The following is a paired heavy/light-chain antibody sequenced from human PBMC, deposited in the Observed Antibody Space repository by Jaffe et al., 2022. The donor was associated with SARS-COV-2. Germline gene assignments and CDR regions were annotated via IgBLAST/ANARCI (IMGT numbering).Heavy chain of an antibody. J-gene: IGHJ4*02. D-gene: IGHD6-19*01. V-gene: IGHV3-21*01. CDR2: INSRSNYI. Sequence: EVQLVESGGGLVKPGGSLRLSCAASGFSFSTYSINWVRQAPGKGLQWVSSINSRSNYIYYADSVKGRFTISRDNAKNSAYLQMNSLRVEDTAVYFCARDGAGWSRDYWGQGTLVTVSS. CDR3: ARDGAGWSRDY. CDR1: GFSFSTYS.
Light chain of an antibody. V-gene: IGLV2-8*01. CDR1: SSDVGAYKY. CDR3: SSYAGSNNLV. Sequence: QSALTQPPSASGSPGQSVTISCTGTSSDVGAYKYVSWYQQHPGKAPKLMIYEVSKRPSGVPDRFSGSKSGNTASLTVSGLQAEDEADYHCSSYAGSNNLVFGGGTKLTVL. CDR2: EVS. J-gene: IGLJ3*02.